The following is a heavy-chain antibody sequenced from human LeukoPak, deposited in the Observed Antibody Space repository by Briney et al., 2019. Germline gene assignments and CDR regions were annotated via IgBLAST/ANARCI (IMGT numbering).Heavy chain of an antibody. J-gene: IGHJ6*03. V-gene: IGHV3-21*01. CDR3: ARDPWGAMVTFYYYYYYMDV. CDR2: ISSSSSYI. D-gene: IGHD5-18*01. Sequence: GGSLRLSCAASGFTFSSYSMNWVRQAPGKGLEWVSSISSSSSYIYYADSVKGRFTISRDNAKNSLYLQMNSLRAEDTAVYYCARDPWGAMVTFYYYYYYMDVWGKGTTVTVSS. CDR1: GFTFSSYS.